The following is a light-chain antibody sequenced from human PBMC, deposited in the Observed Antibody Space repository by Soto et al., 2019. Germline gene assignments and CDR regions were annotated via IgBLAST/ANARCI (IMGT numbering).Light chain of an antibody. CDR1: SSDVGGYNY. J-gene: IGLJ1*01. CDR3: SSFTSRFTFNYI. V-gene: IGLV2-14*01. Sequence: QSVLTQPASVSGSPGQSITISCTGTSSDVGGYNYVSWYQQHPGKDPKIIIYEVTNRPSGVSNRFSGSKSGNTASLTISGLQAEDDADYYCSSFTSRFTFNYIFGTGTKVTVL. CDR2: EVT.